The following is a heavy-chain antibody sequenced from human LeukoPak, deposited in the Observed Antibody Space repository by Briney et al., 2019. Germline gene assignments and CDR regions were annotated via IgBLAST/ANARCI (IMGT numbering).Heavy chain of an antibody. V-gene: IGHV3-21*01. D-gene: IGHD3-22*01. CDR1: GFIFSSYS. Sequence: GGSLRLSCAASGFIFSSYSMNWVRQAPGKGLEWVSSISSSSSYIYYADSVKGRFTISRDNAKNSLYLQMNSLRAEDTAVYYCARDTYYYDSSGYQAWGQGTLVTVSS. J-gene: IGHJ5*02. CDR3: ARDTYYYDSSGYQA. CDR2: ISSSSSYI.